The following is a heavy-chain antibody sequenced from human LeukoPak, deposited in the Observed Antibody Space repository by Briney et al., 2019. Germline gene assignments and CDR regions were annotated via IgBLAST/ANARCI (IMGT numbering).Heavy chain of an antibody. CDR2: ISYDGSNK. CDR3: ARDWQLVEGYSGC. Sequence: GRSLRLSCAASGFTFSSYAMHWVRQAPGKGLEWVAVISYDGSNKYYADSVKGRFTISRDNSKNTLYLQMNSLRAEDTAVYYCARDWQLVEGYSGCWGQEPWSPSPQ. CDR1: GFTFSSYA. J-gene: IGHJ4*01. V-gene: IGHV3-30-3*01. D-gene: IGHD6-6*01.